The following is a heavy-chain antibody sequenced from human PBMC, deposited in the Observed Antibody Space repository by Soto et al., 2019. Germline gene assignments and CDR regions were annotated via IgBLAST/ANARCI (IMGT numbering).Heavy chain of an antibody. CDR2: ISAYNGNT. CDR3: ATLQDEFDCSSTSCYAGWFDP. D-gene: IGHD2-2*01. CDR1: GYTFTSYG. Sequence: GASVKVSCKASGYTFTSYGISWVRQAPGQGLEWMGWISAYNGNTNYAQKLQGRVTMTTDTSTSTAYMELRSLRSDDTAVYYCATLQDEFDCSSTSCYAGWFDPWGQGTLVTVSS. J-gene: IGHJ5*02. V-gene: IGHV1-18*01.